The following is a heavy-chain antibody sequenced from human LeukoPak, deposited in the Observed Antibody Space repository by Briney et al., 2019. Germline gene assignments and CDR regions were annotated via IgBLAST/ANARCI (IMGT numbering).Heavy chain of an antibody. CDR2: IIPILDVT. V-gene: IGHV1-69*04. D-gene: IGHD2-15*01. CDR3: AREGYCSGGTCYSTMNWFDP. CDR1: GGTFTNYA. J-gene: IGHJ5*02. Sequence: SVKVSCKASGGTFTNYAINWVRQAPGQGLEWMGRIIPILDVTNYAQKFQGRVTITADQSTSTAYMELSSLRSEDTAVYYCAREGYCSGGTCYSTMNWFDPWGQGTLVTVSS.